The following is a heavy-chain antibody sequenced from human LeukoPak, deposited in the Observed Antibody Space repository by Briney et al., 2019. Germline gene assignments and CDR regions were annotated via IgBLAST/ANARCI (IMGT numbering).Heavy chain of an antibody. J-gene: IGHJ4*02. V-gene: IGHV5-51*01. CDR3: ARRGIAAAGTEYYFDY. CDR2: IYPGDSDT. Sequence: GESLRISCKGSGYSFTSYWIGWVRQMPGKGLEWMGIIYPGDSDTRYSPPFQGQVTISADKSISTAYLQWSSLEASDTAMYYCARRGIAAAGTEYYFDYWGQGTLVTVSS. CDR1: GYSFTSYW. D-gene: IGHD6-13*01.